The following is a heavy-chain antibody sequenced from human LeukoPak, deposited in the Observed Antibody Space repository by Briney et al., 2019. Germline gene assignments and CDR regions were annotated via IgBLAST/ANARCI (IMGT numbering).Heavy chain of an antibody. Sequence: SETLSLTCTVSGGSISSYYWSWIRQPPGKGLEWIGYIYYSGSTNYNPSLKSRVTISVDTSKNQFSLKLSSVTAADTAVYYCARDLRGYYYGLENYYYFDYWGQGTLVTVSS. V-gene: IGHV4-59*01. CDR2: IYYSGST. CDR3: ARDLRGYYYGLENYYYFDY. J-gene: IGHJ4*02. D-gene: IGHD3-10*01. CDR1: GGSISSYY.